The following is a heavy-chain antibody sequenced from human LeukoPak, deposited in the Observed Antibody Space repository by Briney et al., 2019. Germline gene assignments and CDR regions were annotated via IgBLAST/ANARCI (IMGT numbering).Heavy chain of an antibody. CDR2: TYYRSRWFT. D-gene: IGHD3-9*01. J-gene: IGHJ3*02. V-gene: IGHV6-1*01. CDR3: ARVSTIGSSAFDI. Sequence: SQTLSLTCAISGDSVSSNSAAWNWIRQSPSRGLAWLGRTYYRSRWFTNYAVSVKSRMTINPDTSKNQFSLQLNSVTPEDTAVCYCARVSTIGSSAFDIWGQGTMVTVSS. CDR1: GDSVSSNSAA.